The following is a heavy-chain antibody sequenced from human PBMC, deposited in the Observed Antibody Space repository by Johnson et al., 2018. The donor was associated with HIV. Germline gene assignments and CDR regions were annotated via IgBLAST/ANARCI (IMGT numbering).Heavy chain of an antibody. CDR1: GFTFSNYA. CDR3: ARDVANYYDPGAFDI. V-gene: IGHV3-23*04. J-gene: IGHJ3*02. D-gene: IGHD3-22*01. CDR2: ISGSGTST. Sequence: VQLVESGGGVVQPGGSLRLSCAASGFTFSNYAMSWVRQAPGKGLEWVSAISGSGTSTYYADSVKGRFTISRDNAKNSLYLQMTSLRAEDTAVYYCARDVANYYDPGAFDIWGQGTMVTVSS.